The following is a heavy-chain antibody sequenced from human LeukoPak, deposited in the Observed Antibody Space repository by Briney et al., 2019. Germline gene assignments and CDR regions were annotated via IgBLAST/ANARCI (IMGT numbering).Heavy chain of an antibody. Sequence: PGGSLRLSCAASGFTFSSYAMSWVRQAPGKGLESVSAISGSGDNTHYADSVRGRFTTSRDNSRNNLYMQMSSLRAEDTALYYCAKEAASVALRGFDPWGQGTPVTVSS. CDR1: GFTFSSYA. CDR2: ISGSGDNT. D-gene: IGHD6-19*01. V-gene: IGHV3-23*01. J-gene: IGHJ5*02. CDR3: AKEAASVALRGFDP.